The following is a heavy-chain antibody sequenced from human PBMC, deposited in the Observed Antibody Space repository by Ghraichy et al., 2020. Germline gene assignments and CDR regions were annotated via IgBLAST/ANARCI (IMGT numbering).Heavy chain of an antibody. CDR1: GFSFSSYA. D-gene: IGHD6-19*01. CDR3: AKRYSSGWYAPNPDAFDF. J-gene: IGHJ3*01. V-gene: IGHV3-23*01. CDR2: ISGSGYGT. Sequence: GALRLSCAASGFSFSSYAMSWVRQAPGKGLEWVSAISGSGYGTHYADSVKGRFTISRDNSKNTLYLQMNSLRAEDTAVYYCAKRYSSGWYAPNPDAFDFWGQGTMVTVSS.